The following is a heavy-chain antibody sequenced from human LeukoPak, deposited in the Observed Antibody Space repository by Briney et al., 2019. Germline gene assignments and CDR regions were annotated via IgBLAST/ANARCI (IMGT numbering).Heavy chain of an antibody. CDR3: AKVAKYYYGSETYYFFEH. J-gene: IGHJ4*02. D-gene: IGHD3-10*01. CDR2: INQDGTEK. Sequence: PGESLRLSCAASGFTFTTYWMSWVRQAPGKGLEWVANINQDGTEKYYVDSVKGRFTISRDDAKSSLYLQMNSLRVEDTAVYYCAKVAKYYYGSETYYFFEHWGQGTPVTASS. CDR1: GFTFTTYW. V-gene: IGHV3-7*01.